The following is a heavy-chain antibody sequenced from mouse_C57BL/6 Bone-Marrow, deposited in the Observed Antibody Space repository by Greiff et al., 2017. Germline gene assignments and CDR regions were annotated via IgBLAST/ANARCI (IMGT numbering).Heavy chain of an antibody. J-gene: IGHJ2*01. V-gene: IGHV5-17*01. D-gene: IGHD2-1*01. CDR2: ISSGSSTI. Sequence: EVQRVESGGGLVKPGGSLKLSCAASGFTFSDYGMHWVRQAPEKGLEWVAYISSGSSTIYYADTVKGRFTISRDNAKNTLFLQMTILRSEDTAMYYCARHYGNFRNYFDYWGQGTTLTVSS. CDR1: GFTFSDYG. CDR3: ARHYGNFRNYFDY.